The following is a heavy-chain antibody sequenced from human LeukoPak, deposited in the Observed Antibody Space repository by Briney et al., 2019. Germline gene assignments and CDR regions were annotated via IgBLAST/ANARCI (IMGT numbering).Heavy chain of an antibody. CDR1: GGSISSYY. V-gene: IGHV4-59*01. D-gene: IGHD3-16*02. CDR3: ARWSFRLAAGYTGGAFDI. CDR2: IYYSGST. J-gene: IGHJ3*02. Sequence: NPSETLSLTCTVSGGSISSYYWSWIRQPPGKGLEWIGYIYYSGSTNYNPSLKSRVTISVDTSKNQFSLKLSSVTAADTAVYYCARWSFRLAAGYTGGAFDIWGPGTMGTVSS.